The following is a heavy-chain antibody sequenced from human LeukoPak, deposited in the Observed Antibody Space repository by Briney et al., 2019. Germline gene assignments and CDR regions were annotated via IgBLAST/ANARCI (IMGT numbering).Heavy chain of an antibody. CDR2: VSSNGGST. D-gene: IGHD3-22*01. J-gene: IGHJ4*02. CDR1: GSTFSHYV. V-gene: IGHV3-64*02. CDR3: ARGAYYDSSGYIDF. Sequence: GGSLRLSCAASGSTFSHYVMHWVRQAPGKGLEYVSAVSSNGGSTYYADSVKGRFTSSRDNSKSTLLLQMGSLRAEDMAVYYCARGAYYDSSGYIDFWGQGTLVTVSS.